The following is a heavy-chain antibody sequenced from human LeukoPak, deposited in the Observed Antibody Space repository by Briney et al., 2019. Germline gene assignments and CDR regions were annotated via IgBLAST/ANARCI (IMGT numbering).Heavy chain of an antibody. CDR2: INHSGST. CDR1: GGSISSSSYY. Sequence: SETLSLTCTVSGGSISSSSYYWSWIRQPPGKGLEWIGEINHSGSTNYNPSLKSRVTISVDTSKNQFSLKLSSVTAADTAVYYCARALPYDILTGYAPYYFDYWGQGTLVTVSS. V-gene: IGHV4-39*07. J-gene: IGHJ4*02. D-gene: IGHD3-9*01. CDR3: ARALPYDILTGYAPYYFDY.